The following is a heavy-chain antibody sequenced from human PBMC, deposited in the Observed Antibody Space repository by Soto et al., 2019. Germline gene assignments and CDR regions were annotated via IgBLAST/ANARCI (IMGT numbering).Heavy chain of an antibody. CDR2: IYYSGST. V-gene: IGHV4-59*08. CDR1: GGSISSYY. J-gene: IGHJ4*02. Sequence: SETLSLTCTVSGGSISSYYWSWIRQPPGKGLEWIGYIYYSGSTNYNPSLKSRVTISVDTSKNQFSLKLSSVTAADTAVYYCARHSSNWYYFDYWGQGTLVTVSS. CDR3: ARHSSNWYYFDY. D-gene: IGHD6-13*01.